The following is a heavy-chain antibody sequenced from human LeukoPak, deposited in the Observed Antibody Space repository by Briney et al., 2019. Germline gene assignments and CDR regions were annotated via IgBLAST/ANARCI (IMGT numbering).Heavy chain of an antibody. CDR3: ARDLGGYYDY. J-gene: IGHJ4*02. D-gene: IGHD3-22*01. V-gene: IGHV3-23*01. CDR1: GFTFSSYA. CDR2: VSGSGSI. Sequence: GGSLRLSCAASGFTFSSYAMTWVRQAPGKGLEWVSAVSGSGSIYYTDSVKGRFTSSRDNSKNTLYLQMNSLSAEDTAVYYCARDLGGYYDYWGQGTLVTVSS.